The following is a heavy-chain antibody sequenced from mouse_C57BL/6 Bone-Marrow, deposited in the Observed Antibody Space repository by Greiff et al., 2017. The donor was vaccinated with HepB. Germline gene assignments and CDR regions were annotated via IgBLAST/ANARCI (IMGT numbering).Heavy chain of an antibody. CDR1: GFTFSSYA. D-gene: IGHD1-1*01. CDR3: ARVITTVVGDY. CDR2: ISDGGSYT. V-gene: IGHV5-4*01. J-gene: IGHJ2*01. Sequence: EVHLVESGGGLVKPGGSLKLSCAASGFTFSSYAMSWVRQTPEKRLEWVATISDGGSYTYYPDNVKGRFTISRDNAKNNLYLQMSHLKSEDTAMYYCARVITTVVGDYWGQGTTLTVSS.